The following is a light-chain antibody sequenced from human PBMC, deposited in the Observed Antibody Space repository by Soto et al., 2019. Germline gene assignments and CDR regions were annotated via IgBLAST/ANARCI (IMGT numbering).Light chain of an antibody. Sequence: QSVLTQPASVSGSPGQSITISCTGTSSDVVGYNYVSWYQHHPGKAPKLMIFGVSNRPSGVSNRFSGSKSGNTASLTISGLQPEDEADYCCSSYTTSNTRQIVFGTGTKVTVL. V-gene: IGLV2-14*03. CDR3: SSYTTSNTRQIV. J-gene: IGLJ1*01. CDR1: SSDVVGYNY. CDR2: GVS.